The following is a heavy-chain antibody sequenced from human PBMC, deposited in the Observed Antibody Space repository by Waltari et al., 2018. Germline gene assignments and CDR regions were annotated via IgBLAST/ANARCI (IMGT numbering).Heavy chain of an antibody. CDR3: TNGRRRAAAGKRLVGGMDV. V-gene: IGHV4-34*01. CDR1: GGSFSGYY. Sequence: QVQLQQWGAGLLKPSETLSLTCAVYGGSFSGYYWSWIRQPPGKGLEWIGESNHAGSTNYNPPPKSRVTISVDRSKNQFSLKLSAVTGADTAVYYCTNGRRRAAAGKRLVGGMDVWGQGTTVTVSS. D-gene: IGHD6-13*01. J-gene: IGHJ6*02. CDR2: SNHAGST.